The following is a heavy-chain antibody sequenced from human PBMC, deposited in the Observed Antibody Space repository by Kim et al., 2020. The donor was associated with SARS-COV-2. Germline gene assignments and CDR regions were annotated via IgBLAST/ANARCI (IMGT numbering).Heavy chain of an antibody. D-gene: IGHD3-9*01. CDR2: INPNTGGT. J-gene: IGHJ4*02. Sequence: ASVKFSCKASGYTFTYFYMHWVRQAPGQGLEWMGWINPNTGGTDYAQKFQGRVTMTRDTSINTAYMELNRLITDDTAVYFCARESRLYDIWGQGTLVTVS. CDR1: GYTFTYFY. CDR3: ARESRLYDI. V-gene: IGHV1-2*02.